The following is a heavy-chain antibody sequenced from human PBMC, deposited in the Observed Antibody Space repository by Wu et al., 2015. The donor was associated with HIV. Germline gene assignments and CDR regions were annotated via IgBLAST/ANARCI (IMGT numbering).Heavy chain of an antibody. D-gene: IGHD3-22*01. CDR1: GGTFSSYA. Sequence: QVQLVQSGAEVKKPGSSVKVSCKASGGTFSSYAISWVRQAPGQGLEWMGGIIPIFGTANYAQKFQGRVTITTDESTSTAYMELSSLRSEDTAVYYCAGVYSYYYDSSGYPYDAFDIWGQGTMVTVSS. V-gene: IGHV1-69*05. CDR3: AGVYSYYYDSSGYPYDAFDI. J-gene: IGHJ3*02. CDR2: IIPIFGTA.